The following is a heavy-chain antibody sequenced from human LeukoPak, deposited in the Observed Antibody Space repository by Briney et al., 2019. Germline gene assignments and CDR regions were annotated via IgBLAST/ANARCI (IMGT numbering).Heavy chain of an antibody. V-gene: IGHV4-39*01. D-gene: IGHD3-16*02. CDR2: IYYSGST. CDR3: ARHPRRRAFGGVIVRPAPFDP. CDR1: GGSISSSSYY. Sequence: SETLSLTCTVSGGSISSSSYYWGWIRQPPGKGLEWIGSIYYSGSTYYNPSLKSRVTISVDTSKTQFSLKLSSVTAADTAVYYCARHPRRRAFGGVIVRPAPFDPWGQGTLVTVSS. J-gene: IGHJ5*02.